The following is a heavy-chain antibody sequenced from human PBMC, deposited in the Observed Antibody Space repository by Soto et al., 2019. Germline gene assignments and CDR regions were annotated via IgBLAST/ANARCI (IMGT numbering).Heavy chain of an antibody. CDR2: INPNSGGT. D-gene: IGHD3-16*01. CDR3: ARDRRGASIWGHDAFDI. Sequence: ASVKVACKASGYTFTGYYMHWVRQENRQGLEWMGWINPNSGGTNYAQKFQGWVTMTRDTSISTAYMELSRLRSDDTAVYYCARDRRGASIWGHDAFDIWGQGTMVTVSS. J-gene: IGHJ3*02. CDR1: GYTFTGYY. V-gene: IGHV1-2*04.